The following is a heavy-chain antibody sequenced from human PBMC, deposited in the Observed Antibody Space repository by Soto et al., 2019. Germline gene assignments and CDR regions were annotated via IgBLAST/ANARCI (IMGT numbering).Heavy chain of an antibody. CDR1: GGSISSYY. V-gene: IGHV4-59*01. CDR2: IYYSGST. D-gene: IGHD2-2*02. Sequence: SETLSLTRTVSGGSISSYYWSWIRQPPGKGLEWIGYIYYSGSTNYNPSLKSRVTISVDTSKNQFSLKLSSVTAADTAVYYCARESNYCSSTSCYTFLPSFYAMDVWGQGTTVTVSS. J-gene: IGHJ6*02. CDR3: ARESNYCSSTSCYTFLPSFYAMDV.